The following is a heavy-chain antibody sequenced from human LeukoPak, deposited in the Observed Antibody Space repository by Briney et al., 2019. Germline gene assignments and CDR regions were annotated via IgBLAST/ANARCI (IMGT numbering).Heavy chain of an antibody. CDR3: AKSLIVAVGIIDH. Sequence: PGGSLRLSCAASGFTFSSYSMNWVRQAPGKGLEWVSGISGSGGSTYYADSVKGRFTISRDNSMHTLYLQMNSLRAEDTAVYYCAKSLIVAVGIIDHWGQGTLVTVSS. V-gene: IGHV3-23*01. D-gene: IGHD6-13*01. J-gene: IGHJ4*02. CDR2: ISGSGGST. CDR1: GFTFSSYS.